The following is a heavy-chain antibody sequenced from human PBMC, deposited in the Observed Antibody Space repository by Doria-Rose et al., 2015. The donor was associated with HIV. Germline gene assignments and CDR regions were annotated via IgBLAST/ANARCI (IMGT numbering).Heavy chain of an antibody. CDR1: GASVSSRGYY. D-gene: IGHD3-3*01. J-gene: IGHJ4*02. Sequence: QLGEAGPGLVKPSETLSLTCSVSGASVSSRGYYRNWIRQVPGKGLESLGYTYYTGTSDYSPSLKSRLNMAVDTSKNQFSLKLSFVTVADTAVYYCARMGSYRELDYWGQGALVTVSA. CDR3: ARMGSYRELDY. V-gene: IGHV4-31*03. CDR2: TYYTGTS.